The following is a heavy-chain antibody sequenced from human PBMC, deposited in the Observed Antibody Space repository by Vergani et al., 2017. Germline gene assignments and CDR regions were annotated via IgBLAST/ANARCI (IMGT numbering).Heavy chain of an antibody. V-gene: IGHV4-4*09. Sequence: QLQLQQSGPGLVKPSETLSLTCHVFGVSVTDYYCNWIRQAPGKGLEWIGSLSTTGGATHASHNPSLKSRVSISVDTSKNQFSLRLTSVTAAGSAIYYCAGGTRGWQRADRWGQGLLVSVSS. CDR3: AGGTRGWQRADR. D-gene: IGHD2-2*01. CDR1: GVSVTDYY. J-gene: IGHJ5*02. CDR2: LSTTGGA.